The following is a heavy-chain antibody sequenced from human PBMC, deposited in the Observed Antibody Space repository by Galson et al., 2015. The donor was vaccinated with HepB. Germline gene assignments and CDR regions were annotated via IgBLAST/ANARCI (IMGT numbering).Heavy chain of an antibody. D-gene: IGHD3-3*01. V-gene: IGHV5-51*01. J-gene: IGHJ5*02. Sequence: QSGAEVKKPGESLKISCKGSGYSFTSYWIGWVRQMPGKGLEWMGIIYPGDSDTRYSPSFQGQVTISADKSISTAYLQWSSLKASDTAMYYCARHDYDFWSGLTLDPWGQGTLVTVSS. CDR1: GYSFTSYW. CDR2: IYPGDSDT. CDR3: ARHDYDFWSGLTLDP.